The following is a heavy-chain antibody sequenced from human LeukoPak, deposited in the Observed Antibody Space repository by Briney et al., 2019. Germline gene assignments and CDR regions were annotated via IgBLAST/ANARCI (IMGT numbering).Heavy chain of an antibody. CDR1: GYTFTGYY. CDR3: ARGYSGYQSRFDP. CDR2: INPNSGGT. V-gene: IGHV1-2*06. Sequence: GASVKVSCKASGYTFTGYYMHWVRQAPGQGLEWMGRINPNSGGTNYAQKFQGRVTMTRDTSISTAYMELSRLRSDDTAVYYCARGYSGYQSRFDPWGQGTLVTVSS. J-gene: IGHJ5*02. D-gene: IGHD5-12*01.